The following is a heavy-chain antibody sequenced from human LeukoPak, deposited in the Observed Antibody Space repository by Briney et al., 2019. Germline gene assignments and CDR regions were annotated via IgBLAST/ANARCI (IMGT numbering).Heavy chain of an antibody. CDR3: ARRGGSSSCRSPIDY. Sequence: GGSLRLSCTASGFTFSDYWMTWVRQAPGKGPEWVANIKQDGSQKYYVDSVRGRFTISRDNAKNSLFLQMNGLRAEDTAVYYCARRGGSSSCRSPIDYWGQGTPVTVSS. V-gene: IGHV3-7*01. D-gene: IGHD6-6*01. J-gene: IGHJ4*02. CDR2: IKQDGSQK. CDR1: GFTFSDYW.